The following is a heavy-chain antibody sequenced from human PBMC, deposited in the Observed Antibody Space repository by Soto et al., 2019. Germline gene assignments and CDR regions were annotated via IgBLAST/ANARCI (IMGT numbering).Heavy chain of an antibody. Sequence: EVQLVESGGGLVQPGGSLRLSRAASGFTFSRHWMSWVRQAPGKGLEWVANINEDGSEKNYADSVKGRFTISRDNSKNSLYLQMNSLRAEDTAVFYCARSAREFDPWGQGSLVTVSS. CDR1: GFTFSRHW. CDR2: INEDGSEK. CDR3: ARSAREFDP. V-gene: IGHV3-7*03. J-gene: IGHJ5*02.